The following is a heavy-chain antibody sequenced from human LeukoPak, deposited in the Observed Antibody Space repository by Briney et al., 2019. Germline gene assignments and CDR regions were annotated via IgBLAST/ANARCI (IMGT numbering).Heavy chain of an antibody. Sequence: ASVKVSCKASGYTFTSYDINWVRQATGQGLEWMGWMNPNSGNTGYAQKFQGRVTMTRNTSISTAYMELSSLRSEDTAVYYCARAPPGVDYDYVWGSYRYRDYGMDVWGQGTTVTVSS. J-gene: IGHJ6*02. CDR1: GYTFTSYD. D-gene: IGHD3-16*02. V-gene: IGHV1-8*01. CDR3: ARAPPGVDYDYVWGSYRYRDYGMDV. CDR2: MNPNSGNT.